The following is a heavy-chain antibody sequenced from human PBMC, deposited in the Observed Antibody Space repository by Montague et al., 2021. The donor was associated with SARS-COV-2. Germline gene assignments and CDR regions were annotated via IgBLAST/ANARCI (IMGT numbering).Heavy chain of an antibody. Sequence: SLRLSCAASGFTFTHYEMNWVRQAPGKGLEWVSYISSSGSIIYYADSVKGRSTISRDVAKNSLYLQMSGLRAEDTAVYYCARDREYCSSASCYDIYYGMDVWGPGTTVTVSS. V-gene: IGHV3-48*03. J-gene: IGHJ6*02. CDR3: ARDREYCSSASCYDIYYGMDV. CDR1: GFTFTHYE. CDR2: ISSSGSII. D-gene: IGHD2-2*01.